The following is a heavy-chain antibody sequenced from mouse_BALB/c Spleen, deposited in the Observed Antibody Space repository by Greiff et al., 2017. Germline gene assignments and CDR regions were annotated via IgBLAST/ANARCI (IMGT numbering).Heavy chain of an antibody. V-gene: IGHV1-15*01. Sequence: QVHVKQSGAELVRPGASVTLSCKASGYTFTDYEMHWVKQTPVHGLEWIGAIDPETGGTAYNQKFKGKATLTADKSSSTAYMELRSLTSEDSAVYYCTRYYGNYFVWGAGTTVTVSS. CDR2: IDPETGGT. CDR1: GYTFTDYE. D-gene: IGHD2-1*01. CDR3: TRYYGNYFV. J-gene: IGHJ1*01.